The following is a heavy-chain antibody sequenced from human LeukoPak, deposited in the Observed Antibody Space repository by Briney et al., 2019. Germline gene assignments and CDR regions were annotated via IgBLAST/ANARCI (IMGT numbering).Heavy chain of an antibody. Sequence: GGSLRLSCAASGFTFSDYYMSWIRQAPGKGLEWVSYISSNGIAIYYADSVKGRFTISRDNAKNSLYLQMNSLRSDDTAVYYCARFDYYDSSGYYDYWGQGTLVTVSS. CDR1: GFTFSDYY. CDR2: ISSNGIAI. CDR3: ARFDYYDSSGYYDY. D-gene: IGHD3-22*01. V-gene: IGHV3-11*01. J-gene: IGHJ4*02.